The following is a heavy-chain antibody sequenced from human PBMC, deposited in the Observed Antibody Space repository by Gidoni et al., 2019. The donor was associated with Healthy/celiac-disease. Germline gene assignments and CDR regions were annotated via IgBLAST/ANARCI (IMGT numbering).Heavy chain of an antibody. D-gene: IGHD3-16*02. CDR2: IKQDGSEK. V-gene: IGHV3-7*01. CDR1: GFTFSSYW. J-gene: IGHJ4*02. CDR3: ARGPYDYVWGSYPTGFDY. Sequence: EVQLVESGGGLVQPGGSLRLSCAASGFTFSSYWRSWVRQAPGKGLEWVANIKQDGSEKDYVDSVKGRFTISRDNAKNSLYLQMNSLRAEDTAVYYCARGPYDYVWGSYPTGFDYWGQGTLVTVSS.